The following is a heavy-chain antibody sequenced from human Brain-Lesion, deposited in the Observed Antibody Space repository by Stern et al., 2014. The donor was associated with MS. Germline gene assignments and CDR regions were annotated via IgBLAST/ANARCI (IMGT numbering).Heavy chain of an antibody. D-gene: IGHD4-23*01. Sequence: VQLVESGSGLVKPSQTLSLTCAVSGGSISRGDYSWSWLRQPPGKSLEWIGYIVQSGSTYYNPSLKSRVSISVDRSKNQFSLKLSSVTAADTAMYYCARIFGGNFDNWGQGTLVTVSS. CDR1: GGSISRGDYS. V-gene: IGHV4-30-2*01. CDR3: ARIFGGNFDN. J-gene: IGHJ4*02. CDR2: IVQSGST.